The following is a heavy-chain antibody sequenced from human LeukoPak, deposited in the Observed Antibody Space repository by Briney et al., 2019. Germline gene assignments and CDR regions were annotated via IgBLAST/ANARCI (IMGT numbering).Heavy chain of an antibody. Sequence: GGSLRLSCAASGFTFSSYAMSWVRQAPGKGLEWVSAISGSGGSTYYADSVKGRFTISRDNSKNTLYLQMNSLRAEDTAVYYCAKEDGYSSSWYPSPYYYYGMDVWGQGTTVTVSS. V-gene: IGHV3-23*01. CDR3: AKEDGYSSSWYPSPYYYYGMDV. CDR1: GFTFSSYA. CDR2: ISGSGGST. J-gene: IGHJ6*02. D-gene: IGHD6-13*01.